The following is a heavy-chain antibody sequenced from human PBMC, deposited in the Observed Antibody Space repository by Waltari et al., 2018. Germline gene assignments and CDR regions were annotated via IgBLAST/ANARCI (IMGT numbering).Heavy chain of an antibody. V-gene: IGHV4-39*07. D-gene: IGHD6-19*01. CDR2: IHYIXXX. Sequence: QLQLQESGXGXVEPSETLSLTCTGSGDSISNNNYYWGWIRPPRGTGLQWIGSIHYIXXXSYSSSLKSRVIISVXTXNNQFSLRLTSVTAADTXIYFCARNQRGWFDAXXIWGQGTAVTVSS. CDR1: GDSISNNNYY. CDR3: ARNQRGWFDAXXI. J-gene: IGHJ3*02.